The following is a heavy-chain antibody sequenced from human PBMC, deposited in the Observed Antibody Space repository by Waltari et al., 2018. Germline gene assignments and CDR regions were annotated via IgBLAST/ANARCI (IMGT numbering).Heavy chain of an antibody. CDR1: ADSMSTSDY. D-gene: IGHD1-1*01. CDR3: ARDRGRGLYLDT. J-gene: IGHJ4*02. V-gene: IGHV4-4*02. Sequence: QLQLQASGPGLVKPSGTLSLICAVSADSMSTSDYWSWVRQPPGKGLEWIGQVRGDGKTNYNPSFASRVTMSLDTSTYHFALKLTSATAADTALYYCARDRGRGLYLDTWGQGTLVTVSP. CDR2: VRGDGKT.